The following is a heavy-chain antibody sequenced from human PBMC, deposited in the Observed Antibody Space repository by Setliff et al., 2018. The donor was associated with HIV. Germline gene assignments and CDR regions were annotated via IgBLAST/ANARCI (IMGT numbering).Heavy chain of an antibody. V-gene: IGHV1-18*01. CDR3: ASGRGIYGSGALEAYDI. D-gene: IGHD3-10*01. Sequence: GASVKVSCKASGYTFNNYGVMWVRQAPGQGLEWMGWISGYGNRKYAQKFEGRLTVTTDTSTSTAYMELRTLRSDDTAVYFCASGRGIYGSGALEAYDIRGQGTMVTVSS. CDR1: GYTFNNYG. CDR2: ISGYGNR. J-gene: IGHJ3*02.